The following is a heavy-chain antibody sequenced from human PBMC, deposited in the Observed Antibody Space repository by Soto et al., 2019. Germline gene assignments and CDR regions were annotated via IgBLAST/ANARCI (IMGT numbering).Heavy chain of an antibody. CDR3: ARAPVDY. CDR2: ITSDGRTV. Sequence: TGGSLRLSCAASGFTFGGYWMHWVRQPPGKGPEWVSRITSDGRTVQYADSVKGRFTVSRDNGTNTLDLKMNNLRAKDTDVYCCARAPVDYWGQGTLVTVSS. V-gene: IGHV3-74*01. J-gene: IGHJ4*02. CDR1: GFTFGGYW.